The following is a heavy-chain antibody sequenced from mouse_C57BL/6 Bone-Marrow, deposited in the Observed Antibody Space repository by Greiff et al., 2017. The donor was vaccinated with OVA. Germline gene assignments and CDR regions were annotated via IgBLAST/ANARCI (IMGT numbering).Heavy chain of an antibody. CDR1: GYTFTSYW. CDR2: IHPSDSDT. D-gene: IGHD2-10*01. V-gene: IGHV1-74*01. J-gene: IGHJ3*01. Sequence: QVQLQQPGAELVKPGASVKVSCKASGYTFTSYWMHWVKQRPGQGLEWIGRIHPSDSDTNYNQKFKGKATLTVDKSSSTAYMQLSSLTSEESAVYYCAIPYYGTWFAYWGQGTLVTVSA. CDR3: AIPYYGTWFAY.